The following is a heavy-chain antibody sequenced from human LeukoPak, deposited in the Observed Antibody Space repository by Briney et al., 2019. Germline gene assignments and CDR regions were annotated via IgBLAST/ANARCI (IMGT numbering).Heavy chain of an antibody. D-gene: IGHD3-22*01. CDR2: ISGSGGST. CDR1: GGSFSGYY. J-gene: IGHJ4*02. Sequence: ETLSLTCAVYGGSFSGYYWSWIRQPPGKGLEWVSAISGSGGSTYYADSVKGRFTISRDNSKNTLYLQMNSLRAEDTAVYYCAKVPFDSSGYYYLYYFDYWGQGTLVTVSS. CDR3: AKVPFDSSGYYYLYYFDY. V-gene: IGHV3-23*01.